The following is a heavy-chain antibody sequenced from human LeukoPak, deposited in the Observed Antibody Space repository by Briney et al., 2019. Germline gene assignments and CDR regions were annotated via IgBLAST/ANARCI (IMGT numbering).Heavy chain of an antibody. J-gene: IGHJ4*02. CDR1: GFTFTTYA. V-gene: IGHV3-23*01. CDR3: AKRGGESSGWGPFDY. CDR2: IGNSGGNT. D-gene: IGHD6-19*01. Sequence: GGSLRLSCAASGFTFTTYAMCWVRQAPGKGLEWVSCIGNSGGNTVYADSVRGRFTVSRDTSRNTLFLEMNSLRAEDTAIYYCAKRGGESSGWGPFDYWGQGTLVTVSS.